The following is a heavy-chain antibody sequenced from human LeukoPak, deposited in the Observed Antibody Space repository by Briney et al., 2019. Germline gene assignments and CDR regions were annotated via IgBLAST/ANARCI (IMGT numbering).Heavy chain of an antibody. CDR3: AREGIAAAPYPFDY. J-gene: IGHJ4*02. CDR2: INPNSGGT. Sequence: GASVKVSCKASGYTFTGYYMHWVRQAPGQGLEWMGWINPNSGGTNYAQKFQGRVTMTTDTSTSTAYMELRSLRSDDTAVYYCAREGIAAAPYPFDYWGQGTLVTVSS. CDR1: GYTFTGYY. D-gene: IGHD6-13*01. V-gene: IGHV1-2*02.